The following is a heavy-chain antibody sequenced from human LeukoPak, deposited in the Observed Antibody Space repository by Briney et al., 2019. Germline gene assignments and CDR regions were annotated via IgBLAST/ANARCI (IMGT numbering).Heavy chain of an antibody. J-gene: IGHJ3*02. CDR2: IWYDGSNK. CDR3: ARAPDYYDSSGYDAFDI. V-gene: IGHV3-33*01. CDR1: GFTFSSYG. D-gene: IGHD3-22*01. Sequence: GGSLRLSCAASGFTFSSYGMHWVRQAPGKGLAWVAVIWYDGSNKYYADSVKGRFTISRDNSKNTLYLQMNSLRAEDTAVYYCARAPDYYDSSGYDAFDIWGQGTMVTVSS.